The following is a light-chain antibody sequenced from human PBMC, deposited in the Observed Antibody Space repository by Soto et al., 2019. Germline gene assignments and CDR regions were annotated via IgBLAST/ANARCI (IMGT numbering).Light chain of an antibody. CDR3: SSYTSSSTLV. V-gene: IGLV2-14*01. Sequence: QSALTQPAPVSGSPGQSITTSCTGTTSDVGGYNYVSWYQQHPGKAPKPMIYDVSNRPSGVSNRFSGSKSGNTASLTISGLQAEDEADYYCSSYTSSSTLVFGGGTQLTVL. J-gene: IGLJ2*01. CDR1: TSDVGGYNY. CDR2: DVS.